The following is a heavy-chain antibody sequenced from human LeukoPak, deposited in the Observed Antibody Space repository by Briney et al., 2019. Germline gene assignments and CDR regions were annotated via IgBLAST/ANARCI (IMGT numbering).Heavy chain of an antibody. CDR3: ARDLFPNYSGSSDAFDI. V-gene: IGHV4-34*01. Sequence: PSETLSLTCAVYGGSFSGYYWSWIRQPPGKGLEWIGEINHSGSTNYNPSLKSRVTISVDTSKNQFSLKLSSVTAADTAVYYCARDLFPNYSGSSDAFDIWGQGTMVTVSS. J-gene: IGHJ3*02. CDR1: GGSFSGYY. CDR2: INHSGST. D-gene: IGHD1-26*01.